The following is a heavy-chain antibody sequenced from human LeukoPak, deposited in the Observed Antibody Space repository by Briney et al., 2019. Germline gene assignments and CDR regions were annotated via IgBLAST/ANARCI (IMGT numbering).Heavy chain of an antibody. V-gene: IGHV3-21*01. J-gene: IGHJ4*02. D-gene: IGHD5-24*01. Sequence: GGSLRLSCAASGFTFSSYSMNWVRQAPGKGLEWVSSISSSSSYIYYADSVKGRFTISRDNAKNSLYLQMNSLSAEDTAVYYCARDLGDGYNYSFDYWGQGTLVTVSS. CDR3: ARDLGDGYNYSFDY. CDR2: ISSSSSYI. CDR1: GFTFSSYS.